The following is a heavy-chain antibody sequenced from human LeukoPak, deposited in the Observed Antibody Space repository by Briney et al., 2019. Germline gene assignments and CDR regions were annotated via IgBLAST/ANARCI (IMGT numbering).Heavy chain of an antibody. CDR1: GGSISSSSYY. D-gene: IGHD1-26*01. CDR3: ARDAGSYVSYMDV. V-gene: IGHV4-39*02. J-gene: IGHJ6*03. CDR2: IYYSGST. Sequence: SETLSLTCTVSGGSISSSSYYWGWIRQPPGKGLEWIGSIYYSGSTYYNPSLKSRVTISIDTSKSHFSLRLTSVTAADTAIYYCARDAGSYVSYMDVWGKGTAVTVSS.